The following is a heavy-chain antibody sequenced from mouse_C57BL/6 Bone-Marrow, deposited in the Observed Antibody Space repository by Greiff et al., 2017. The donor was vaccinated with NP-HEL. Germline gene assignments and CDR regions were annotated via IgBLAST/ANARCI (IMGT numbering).Heavy chain of an antibody. Sequence: VQLQQSGAELVRPGASVKLSCTASGFNFTGYCMHWVKQRPEQGLEWIGRIDPEGGDTEYAQKFQGKATMTADKSSSTAYLQLSSLTSEDTAVYYFTTRDGYYGYYFDYWGQGTTLTVSS. CDR2: IDPEGGDT. D-gene: IGHD2-3*01. CDR1: GFNFTGYC. V-gene: IGHV14-1*01. CDR3: TTRDGYYGYYFDY. J-gene: IGHJ2*01.